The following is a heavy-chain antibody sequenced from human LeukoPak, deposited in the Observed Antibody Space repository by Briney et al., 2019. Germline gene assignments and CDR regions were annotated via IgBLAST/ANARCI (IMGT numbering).Heavy chain of an antibody. V-gene: IGHV4-34*01. CDR3: ARASSSWLYNWFDP. D-gene: IGHD6-13*01. CDR2: INHSGST. CDR1: GGSFSGYY. J-gene: IGHJ5*02. Sequence: SETLSLTCAVYGGSFSGYYWSWIRQPPGKGLEWIGEINHSGSTNYNPSLKSRVTISVDTSKNQFSLKLSSVTAADTAGYYCARASSSWLYNWFDPWGQGTLVTVSS.